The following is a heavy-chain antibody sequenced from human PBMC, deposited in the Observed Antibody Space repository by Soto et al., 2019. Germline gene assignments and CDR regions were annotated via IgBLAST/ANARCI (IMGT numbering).Heavy chain of an antibody. Sequence: QVQLVQSGGGVVQPGKSLRLSCVGSGLTFGNYAMYWVRQTPGKGLEWVAFISYDGSKRYHADSVKGQFTISRDNPTKTVYLQMDSLRPEDTAVYYCAKGGGAPGYPIDYWGQGTLVTVSS. D-gene: IGHD3-9*01. CDR3: AKGGGAPGYPIDY. CDR1: GLTFGNYA. CDR2: ISYDGSKR. V-gene: IGHV3-30*18. J-gene: IGHJ4*02.